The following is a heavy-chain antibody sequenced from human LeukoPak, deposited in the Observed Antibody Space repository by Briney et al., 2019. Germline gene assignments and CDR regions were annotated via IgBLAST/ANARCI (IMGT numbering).Heavy chain of an antibody. Sequence: PGGSLRLSCVVSGFTLSTYGMHWVRQAPGKGLEWVAVIWYDGSNKNSADSVKGRFTISRDNSKNTLYLEMNSLRAEDTAVYFCARTMYGGNSMGAFDIWGQGTMVTVSS. V-gene: IGHV3-33*01. D-gene: IGHD4-23*01. J-gene: IGHJ3*02. CDR2: IWYDGSNK. CDR1: GFTLSTYG. CDR3: ARTMYGGNSMGAFDI.